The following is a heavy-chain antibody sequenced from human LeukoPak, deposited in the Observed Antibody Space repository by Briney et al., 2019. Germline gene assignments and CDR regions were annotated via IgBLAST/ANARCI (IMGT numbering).Heavy chain of an antibody. CDR2: INHSGST. J-gene: IGHJ4*02. CDR1: GGSFSGYY. Sequence: KSSETLSLTCAVYGGSFSGYYWSWIRQPPGKRLEWIGEINHSGSTNYNPSLKSRVTISVDTSKNRFSLKLSSVTAADTAVYYCAREAYCGGDCYSGFDYWGQGTLVTVSS. D-gene: IGHD2-21*02. V-gene: IGHV4-34*01. CDR3: AREAYCGGDCYSGFDY.